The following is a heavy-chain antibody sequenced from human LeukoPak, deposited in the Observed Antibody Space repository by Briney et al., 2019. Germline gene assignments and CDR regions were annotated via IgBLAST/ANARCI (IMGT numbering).Heavy chain of an antibody. CDR3: ARAIPDDGGYFDY. CDR1: GYTFISYY. CDR2: INPSGGST. J-gene: IGHJ4*02. D-gene: IGHD2-15*01. V-gene: IGHV1-46*01. Sequence: ASVKVSCKASGYTFISYYMRWVRQAPGQGLEWMGIINPSGGSTSYAQKFQGRVTMTRDTSTSTVYMELSSLRSEDTAVYYCARAIPDDGGYFDYWGQGTLVTVSS.